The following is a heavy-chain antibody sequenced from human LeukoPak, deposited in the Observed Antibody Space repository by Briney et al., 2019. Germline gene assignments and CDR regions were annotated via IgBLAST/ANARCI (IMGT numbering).Heavy chain of an antibody. V-gene: IGHV1-69*13. CDR3: ARKNTAYDAPAAFDI. CDR2: ILPIFRSA. CDR1: GGSFSHYA. J-gene: IGHJ3*02. D-gene: IGHD5-12*01. Sequence: ASVKVSCTASGGSFSHYAISWVRQAPGQGLEWMGTILPIFRSAHYAQKFQGRVSNTADESTSTAYMDLTSLRSDDTAVYYCARKNTAYDAPAAFDIWGQGTMVTVSS.